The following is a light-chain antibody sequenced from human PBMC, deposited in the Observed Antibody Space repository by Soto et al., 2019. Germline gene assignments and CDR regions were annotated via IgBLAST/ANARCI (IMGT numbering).Light chain of an antibody. CDR3: TSYTSGTTPWV. CDR2: EVS. V-gene: IGLV2-14*01. J-gene: IGLJ3*02. Sequence: QSALTQPASVSGSPGQSITISCTGGSSDIGGYNYVFWYQQHPGKAPKLLIYEVSNRPSGVSHRFSGSKSGNTASLTISGLQTDDEADYYCTSYTSGTTPWVFGGGTKVTVL. CDR1: SSDIGGYNY.